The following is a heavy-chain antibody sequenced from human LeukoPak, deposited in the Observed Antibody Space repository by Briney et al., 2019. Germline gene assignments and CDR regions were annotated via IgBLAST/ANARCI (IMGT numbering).Heavy chain of an antibody. CDR3: TRHRVTNYYDSSGYD. J-gene: IGHJ4*02. CDR1: GFTFRGSA. CDR2: IRSKANSYAT. V-gene: IGHV3-73*01. Sequence: GGSLRLSCAASGFTFRGSAMHWVRQASGKGLEWVGRIRSKANSYATAYAASVKGRFTISRDDSKNTAYLQMNSLKTEDTAVYYCTRHRVTNYYDSSGYDWGQGTLVTVSS. D-gene: IGHD3-22*01.